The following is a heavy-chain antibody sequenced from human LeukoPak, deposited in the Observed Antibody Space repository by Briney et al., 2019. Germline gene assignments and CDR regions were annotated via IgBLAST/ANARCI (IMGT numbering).Heavy chain of an antibody. D-gene: IGHD3-3*01. V-gene: IGHV3-74*01. J-gene: IGHJ6*03. CDR3: AKGTADFWSGYSYYYYYYMDV. CDR1: GFTFSGFW. CDR2: INSDGSST. Sequence: PGGSLRLSCAASGFTFSGFWMHWVRQTPGKGLVGVSRINSDGSSTYYADSVKGRFTISRDNSKNTLYLQMNSLRAEDTAVYYCAKGTADFWSGYSYYYYYYMDVWGKGTTVTVSS.